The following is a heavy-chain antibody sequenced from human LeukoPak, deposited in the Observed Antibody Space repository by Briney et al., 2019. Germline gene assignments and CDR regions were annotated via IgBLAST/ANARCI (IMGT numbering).Heavy chain of an antibody. J-gene: IGHJ3*02. Sequence: PSETLSLTCTVSGGSISSYYWSWIRQPPGKGLEWIGYIYYSGSTNYNPSLKSRVTISVDTSKNQFSLKLSSVTAADTAVYYCARDLGREYSHAFDIWGQGTMVTVSS. CDR1: GGSISSYY. CDR3: ARDLGREYSHAFDI. V-gene: IGHV4-59*12. CDR2: IYYSGST. D-gene: IGHD2/OR15-2a*01.